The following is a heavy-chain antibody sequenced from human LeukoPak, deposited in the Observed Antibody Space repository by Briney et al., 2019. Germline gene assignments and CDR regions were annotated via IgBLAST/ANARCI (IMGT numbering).Heavy chain of an antibody. CDR2: IYTSGST. J-gene: IGHJ4*02. CDR3: ARGGHDYRGDYFDY. V-gene: IGHV4-61*02. D-gene: IGHD4-11*01. Sequence: PSETLSFTCTVSGGSISSGSYYWSWIRQPAGKGLEWIGRIYTSGSTNYNPSLKSRVTMSVDTSKNQFSLKLSSVTAADTAVYYCARGGHDYRGDYFDYWGQGTLVTVSS. CDR1: GGSISSGSYY.